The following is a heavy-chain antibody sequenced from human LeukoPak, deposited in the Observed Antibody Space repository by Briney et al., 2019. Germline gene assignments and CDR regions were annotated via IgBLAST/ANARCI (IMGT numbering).Heavy chain of an antibody. Sequence: PGGSLRLSCAASGFTFSSYSMNWVRQAPGKGLEWVSSISSSSSYIYYADSVKGRFTISRDNAKNSLYLQMNSLRAEDTAVYYCARDSSGSWGAFDIWGQGTMVTVSS. CDR1: GFTFSSYS. V-gene: IGHV3-21*01. CDR3: ARDSSGSWGAFDI. J-gene: IGHJ3*02. D-gene: IGHD3-22*01. CDR2: ISSSSSYI.